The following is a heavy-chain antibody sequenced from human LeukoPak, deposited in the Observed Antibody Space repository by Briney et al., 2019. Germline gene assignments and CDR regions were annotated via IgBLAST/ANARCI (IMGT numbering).Heavy chain of an antibody. CDR3: ARAGDFWSAQGVRFDP. J-gene: IGHJ5*02. CDR1: GGSFSGHY. D-gene: IGHD3-3*01. Sequence: PSETLSLTCAVSGGSFSGHYWSWIRQSPGEGLEWIGEIDHSGNTNYNPSLKGRLTISVDTSKNQFSLKLSSVTAADTAVYYCARAGDFWSAQGVRFDPWGQGTLVTVSS. V-gene: IGHV4-34*01. CDR2: IDHSGNT.